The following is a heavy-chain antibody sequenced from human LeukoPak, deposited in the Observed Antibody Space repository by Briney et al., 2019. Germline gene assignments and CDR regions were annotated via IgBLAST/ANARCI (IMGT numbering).Heavy chain of an antibody. Sequence: PGGSLRLSCAASGFTFSSYAMHCVRQSPGKGLEWVALISYDRNNKYYADSVKGRFTISRDNSKNRLYLQMDSLGAEDTAVYSCASLPPDIVVVPAARLDYWGQGTLVTVSS. CDR1: GFTFSSYA. CDR3: ASLPPDIVVVPAARLDY. CDR2: ISYDRNNK. D-gene: IGHD2-2*01. J-gene: IGHJ4*02. V-gene: IGHV3-30-3*01.